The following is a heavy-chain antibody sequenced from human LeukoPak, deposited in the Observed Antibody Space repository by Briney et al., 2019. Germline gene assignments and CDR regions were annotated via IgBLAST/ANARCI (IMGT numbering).Heavy chain of an antibody. V-gene: IGHV3-30*02. Sequence: GGSLRLSCAASGFTLSSYGMHWVRQAPGKGLEWVAFIRYDGSNKYYADSMKGRFTISRDNSKNTLYLQMNSLRAEDTAVYHCVRTYYSNYVHYFDYWGQETLVTVSS. CDR2: IRYDGSNK. CDR3: VRTYYSNYVHYFDY. D-gene: IGHD4-11*01. J-gene: IGHJ4*02. CDR1: GFTLSSYG.